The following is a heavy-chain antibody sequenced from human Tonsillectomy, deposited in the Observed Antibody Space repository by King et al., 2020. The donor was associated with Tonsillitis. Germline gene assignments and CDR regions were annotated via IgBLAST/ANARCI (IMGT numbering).Heavy chain of an antibody. CDR2: FDPEDGET. CDR1: GYTLTELS. CDR3: ATSVYRSSWYYSTDAFDI. D-gene: IGHD6-13*01. V-gene: IGHV1-24*01. Sequence: QLVQSGAEVKKPGASVKVSCKVSGYTLTELSMHWVRQAPGKGLEWMGGFDPEDGETIYAQKFQGRVTMTEDTSTDTAYMELSSLRSEDTAVYYCATSVYRSSWYYSTDAFDIWGQGTMVTVSS. J-gene: IGHJ3*02.